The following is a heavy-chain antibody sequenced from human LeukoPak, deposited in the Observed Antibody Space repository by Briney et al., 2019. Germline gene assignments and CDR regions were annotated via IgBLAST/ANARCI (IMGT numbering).Heavy chain of an antibody. J-gene: IGHJ3*02. CDR1: GFSLSTGGMC. CDR3: ARSNTRRGAFDI. CDR2: IDWDDDK. D-gene: IGHD2-2*01. Sequence: ESGPTLVNPTQTLTLTCTFSGFSLSTGGMCVSWIRQPPGKALEWLALIDWDDDKYYSTSLKTRLAISKDTSKNQVVLTMTNMDPVDTATYYRARSNTRRGAFDIWGQGTMVTVSS. V-gene: IGHV2-70*01.